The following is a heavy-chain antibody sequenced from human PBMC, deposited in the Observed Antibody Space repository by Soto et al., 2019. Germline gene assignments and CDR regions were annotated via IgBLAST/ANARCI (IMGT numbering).Heavy chain of an antibody. CDR2: INHSGST. J-gene: IGHJ4*02. D-gene: IGHD2-15*01. V-gene: IGHV4-34*01. Sequence: SETLSLTCAVYGGSFSGYYWSWIRQPPGKGLEWIGEINHSGSTNYNPSLKSRVTISVDTSKNQFSLKLSSVTAADTAVYYCARAQYCSGGSCFSHWGQGTRVTVSS. CDR1: GGSFSGYY. CDR3: ARAQYCSGGSCFSH.